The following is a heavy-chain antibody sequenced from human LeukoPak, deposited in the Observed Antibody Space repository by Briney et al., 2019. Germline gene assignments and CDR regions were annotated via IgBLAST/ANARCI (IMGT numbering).Heavy chain of an antibody. CDR1: GFSFDDYD. Sequence: GGSLRLSCAASGFSFDDYDMHWVGQAPGKGLEWVSGIRWKSGASDYADSVRGRFTISKDNAKNSLYLQLNSLRVEDTALYYCAKVMGGYGGGFDHWGQGTLVIVSS. J-gene: IGHJ4*02. V-gene: IGHV3-9*01. D-gene: IGHD5-12*01. CDR2: IRWKSGAS. CDR3: AKVMGGYGGGFDH.